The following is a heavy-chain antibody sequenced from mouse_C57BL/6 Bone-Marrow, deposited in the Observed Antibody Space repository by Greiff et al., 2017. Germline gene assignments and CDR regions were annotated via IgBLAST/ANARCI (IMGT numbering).Heavy chain of an antibody. CDR2: ISDGGSYT. CDR3: ARDIGTVVADY. CDR1: GFTFSSYA. Sequence: EVMLVESGGGLVKPGGSLKLSCAASGFTFSSYAMSWVRQTPEKRLEWVATISDGGSYTYYPDNVKGRFTISRDNAKNNLYLQMSHLKSEDTAMYYCARDIGTVVADYWGQGTTLTVSS. D-gene: IGHD1-1*01. V-gene: IGHV5-4*01. J-gene: IGHJ2*01.